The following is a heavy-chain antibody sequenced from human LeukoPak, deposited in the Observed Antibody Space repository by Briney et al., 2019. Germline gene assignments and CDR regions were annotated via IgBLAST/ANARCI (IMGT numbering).Heavy chain of an antibody. Sequence: SETLSLTCAVYGGSFSGYYWSWIRQPPGKGLEWIGEINHSGSTNYNPSLQSRVTISVDTSKNQFSLKLSSVTAADTAVYYCARGTPRYYVYATLDYFDYWGQGTLVTASS. CDR3: ARGTPRYYVYATLDYFDY. CDR2: INHSGST. D-gene: IGHD2-8*01. V-gene: IGHV4-34*01. CDR1: GGSFSGYY. J-gene: IGHJ4*02.